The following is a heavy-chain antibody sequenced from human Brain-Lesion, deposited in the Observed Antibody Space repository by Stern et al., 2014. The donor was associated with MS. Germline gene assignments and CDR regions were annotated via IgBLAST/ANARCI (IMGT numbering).Heavy chain of an antibody. CDR1: GFTFSNYG. J-gene: IGHJ4*02. V-gene: IGHV3-30*18. D-gene: IGHD3-10*01. Sequence: VQLVESGGGVVQPGRSLRLSCAASGFTFSNYGMHWVRQAPGKGLAWVAVISYDGSNQDYADSVKVRFTISRDNSKNTLYLQMNSLRAEDTAVYYCAKLHPPITMVRGYFDYWGQGTLVTVSS. CDR2: ISYDGSNQ. CDR3: AKLHPPITMVRGYFDY.